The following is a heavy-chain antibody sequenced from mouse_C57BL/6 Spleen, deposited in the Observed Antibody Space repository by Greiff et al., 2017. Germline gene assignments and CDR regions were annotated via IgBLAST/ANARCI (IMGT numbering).Heavy chain of an antibody. V-gene: IGHV1-75*01. CDR3: ARSYYYGSSYSHWYFDV. J-gene: IGHJ1*03. CDR1: GYTFTDYY. D-gene: IGHD1-1*01. CDR2: IFPGSGST. Sequence: VQLVESGPELVKPGASVKISCKASGYTFTDYYINWVKQRPGQGLEWIGWIFPGSGSTYYNEKFKGKATLTVDKSSSTAYMLLSSLTSEDSAVYFCARSYYYGSSYSHWYFDVWGTGTTVTVSS.